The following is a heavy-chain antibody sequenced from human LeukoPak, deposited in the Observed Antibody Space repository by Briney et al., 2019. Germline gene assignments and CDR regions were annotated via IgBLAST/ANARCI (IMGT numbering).Heavy chain of an antibody. V-gene: IGHV4-59*01. J-gene: IGHJ4*02. CDR3: ARVGVEVELATFDY. CDR2: IYYTGST. Sequence: SETLSLTCTVSGGSITSYYWTWVRQPPGEGLEWIGYIYYTGSTNYNPSLKSRVTLSVGTSNNEVSLKLRSVTAADTAVYYCARVGVEVELATFDYWGRGTLVAVSS. D-gene: IGHD5-24*01. CDR1: GGSITSYY.